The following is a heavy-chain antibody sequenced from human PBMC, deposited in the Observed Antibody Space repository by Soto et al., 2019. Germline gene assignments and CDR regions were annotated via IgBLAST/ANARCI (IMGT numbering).Heavy chain of an antibody. CDR1: GFTFSSYG. V-gene: IGHV3-30*18. CDR2: ISYDGSNK. Sequence: GGSLRLSCAASGFTFSSYGMHWVRQAPGKGLEWVAVISYDGSNKYYADSVKGRFTISRDNSKNTLYLQMNSLRAEDTAVYYCAKDLSGSYLTVDYWGQGTLVTVSS. D-gene: IGHD1-26*01. J-gene: IGHJ4*02. CDR3: AKDLSGSYLTVDY.